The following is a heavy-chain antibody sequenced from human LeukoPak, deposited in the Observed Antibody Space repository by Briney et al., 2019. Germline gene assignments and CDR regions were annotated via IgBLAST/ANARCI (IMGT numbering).Heavy chain of an antibody. CDR3: ARAARKYYYDSSGYYDFDY. CDR1: GFTFSSYS. D-gene: IGHD3-22*01. Sequence: SGGSLRLSCAASGFTFSSYSMNWVRQAPGKGLEWVSSISSSSSYIYYADSVKGRFTISRDNAKNSLYLQMNSLRAEDTAVYYCARAARKYYYDSSGYYDFDYWGQGTLVTVSS. V-gene: IGHV3-21*01. J-gene: IGHJ4*02. CDR2: ISSSSSYI.